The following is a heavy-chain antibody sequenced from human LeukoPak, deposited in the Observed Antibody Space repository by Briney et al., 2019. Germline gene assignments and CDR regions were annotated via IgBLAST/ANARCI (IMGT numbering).Heavy chain of an antibody. Sequence: GGSLRLSCAASGFSFSGHWMHWARQLPGKGLVWVSRISPTGSTTSYADSVKGRFTVSRDNAKNTLYLQVNNLRAEDTAVYYCARGPNALDYWGQGTLVTVSS. CDR2: ISPTGSTT. V-gene: IGHV3-74*01. CDR1: GFSFSGHW. J-gene: IGHJ4*02. CDR3: ARGPNALDY.